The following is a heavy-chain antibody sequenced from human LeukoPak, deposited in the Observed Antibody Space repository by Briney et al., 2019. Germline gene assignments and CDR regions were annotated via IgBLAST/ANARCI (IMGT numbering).Heavy chain of an antibody. D-gene: IGHD2-15*01. V-gene: IGHV3-48*03. Sequence: AGGSLRLSCAASGFTFSSYEMNWFRKAQGKGLEGVSYISSSGSTIYYADSVKGRFTISRDNAKNSLYLQMNSLRAEDTAVYYCARGGHIGVVVADFDYWGQGTLVTVSS. CDR1: GFTFSSYE. J-gene: IGHJ4*02. CDR3: ARGGHIGVVVADFDY. CDR2: ISSSGSTI.